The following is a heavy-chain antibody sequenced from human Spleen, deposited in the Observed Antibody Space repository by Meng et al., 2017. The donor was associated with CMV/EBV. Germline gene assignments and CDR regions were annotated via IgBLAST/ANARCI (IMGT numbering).Heavy chain of an antibody. CDR3: ADLAEAFGMDV. V-gene: IGHV3-72*01. CDR1: GLTFSDHH. Sequence: GGSLRLSCAASGLTFSDHHLDWVRQAPGRGLEWVGQIKKKADSYTTYYAASVKGRFTISRDDSKNSLYLQMNSLKTEDSAVYYCADLAEAFGMDVWGQGTTVTVSS. J-gene: IGHJ6*02. CDR2: IKKKADSYTT. D-gene: IGHD6-19*01.